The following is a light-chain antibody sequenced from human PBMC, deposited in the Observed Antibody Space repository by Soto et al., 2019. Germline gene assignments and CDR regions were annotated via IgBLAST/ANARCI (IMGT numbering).Light chain of an antibody. Sequence: QAVATQPPSASGSPGQSVTISCIGTSSDVGGYNYVSWYQQHPGKAPKLMIYEVSKRPSGVPDRFSGSKSGNTASLTVSGLQAEDEADYYCSSYAASNNLGVFGGGTKLTVL. CDR1: SSDVGGYNY. J-gene: IGLJ2*01. CDR2: EVS. CDR3: SSYAASNNLGV. V-gene: IGLV2-8*01.